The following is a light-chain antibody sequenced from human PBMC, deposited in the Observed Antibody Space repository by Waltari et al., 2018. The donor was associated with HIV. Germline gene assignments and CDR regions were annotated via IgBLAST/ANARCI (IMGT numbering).Light chain of an antibody. V-gene: IGLV2-14*01. Sequence: QSALTQPASVSGSPGQSITISCTGTRNDIGHYNYVSWYQQHPGNFPKLLIYEVTKRPSGVSNPFSGSKSGNTASLTISGLQAEDEAAYYCCSYTSTTTSILFAGGTKLTVL. CDR3: CSYTSTTTSIL. J-gene: IGLJ2*01. CDR1: RNDIGHYNY. CDR2: EVT.